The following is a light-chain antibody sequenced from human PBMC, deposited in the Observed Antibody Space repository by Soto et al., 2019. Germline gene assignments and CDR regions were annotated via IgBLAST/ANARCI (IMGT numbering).Light chain of an antibody. CDR2: EVS. CDR1: SSDVGNYKY. Sequence: QSVLTQPASVSGSPEQSITISCTGTSSDVGNYKYVSWYQQHPGKAPKLMIYEVSDRPSGVSNRFSGSKSGNTASLTISGLQAEDETDYYCFSYTSSGTYVFGTGSKVTAL. J-gene: IGLJ1*01. V-gene: IGLV2-14*01. CDR3: FSYTSSGTYV.